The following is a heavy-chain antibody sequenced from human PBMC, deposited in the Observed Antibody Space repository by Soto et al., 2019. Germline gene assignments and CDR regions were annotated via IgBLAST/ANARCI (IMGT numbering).Heavy chain of an antibody. J-gene: IGHJ6*02. Sequence: PGGSLRLSCAASGFTFSSYSMNWVRQAPGKGLEWVSSISSSSSYIYYADSVKGRFTISRDNAKNSLYLQMNSLRAEDTAVYYCARDNGDYRGGYYYYGMDVWGQGSTVIVSS. CDR3: ARDNGDYRGGYYYYGMDV. V-gene: IGHV3-21*01. CDR2: ISSSSSYI. CDR1: GFTFSSYS. D-gene: IGHD4-17*01.